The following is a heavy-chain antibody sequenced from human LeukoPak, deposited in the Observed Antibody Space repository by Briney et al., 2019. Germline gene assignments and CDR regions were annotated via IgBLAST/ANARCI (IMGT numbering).Heavy chain of an antibody. J-gene: IGHJ4*02. CDR2: ISYDGSNK. D-gene: IGHD2-2*01. V-gene: IGHV3-30*04. CDR1: GFTFSSYA. Sequence: GRSLRLCCAASGFTFSSYAMHWVRQAPGKGLEWVAVISYDGSNKYYADSVKGRFTISRDNSKNTLYLQMNSLRAEDTAVYYCARDSAAARTRPVLDYWGQGTLVTVSS. CDR3: ARDSAAARTRPVLDY.